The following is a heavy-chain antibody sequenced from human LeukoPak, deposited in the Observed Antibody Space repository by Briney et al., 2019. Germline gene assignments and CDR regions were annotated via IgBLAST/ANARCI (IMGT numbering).Heavy chain of an antibody. CDR2: INSDGSST. D-gene: IGHD3-3*01. CDR1: GFTFSSYW. CDR3: AKNYDFWSGYSFDY. J-gene: IGHJ4*02. Sequence: SGGSLRLSCAASGFTFSSYWMHWVRQAPGKGLVWVSRINSDGSSTSYADSVKGRFTISRDNAKNTVYLQMNSLRAEDTAVYYCAKNYDFWSGYSFDYWGQGTLVTVSS. V-gene: IGHV3-74*01.